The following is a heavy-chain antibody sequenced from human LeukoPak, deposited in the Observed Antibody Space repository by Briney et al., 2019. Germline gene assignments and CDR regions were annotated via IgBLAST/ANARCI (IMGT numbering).Heavy chain of an antibody. CDR2: ISHNGNT. D-gene: IGHD4-17*01. Sequence: SETLSLTCAVSGSSISSGHYWGWIRQPPGKGLEWIASISHNGNTYYSPSLKSRVTISEDTSKNQFSLNLLSVAAADTAVYYCTRSPPGDYEYIQHWGQGTLVTVSS. J-gene: IGHJ1*01. V-gene: IGHV4-38-2*01. CDR3: TRSPPGDYEYIQH. CDR1: GSSISSGHY.